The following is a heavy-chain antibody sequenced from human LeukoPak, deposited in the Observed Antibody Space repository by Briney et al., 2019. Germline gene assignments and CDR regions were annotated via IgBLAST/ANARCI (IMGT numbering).Heavy chain of an antibody. Sequence: GGSLRLSCAASGFTFSSYWMHWVRQAPGKGLVWVSRINTDGSSTSYADSVKGRFTISRDNAKNTLYLQMNSLRAEDTAVYYCAKEIWFGESEHAFDIWGQGTMVTVSS. CDR3: AKEIWFGESEHAFDI. CDR1: GFTFSSYW. D-gene: IGHD3-10*01. J-gene: IGHJ3*02. CDR2: INTDGSST. V-gene: IGHV3-74*01.